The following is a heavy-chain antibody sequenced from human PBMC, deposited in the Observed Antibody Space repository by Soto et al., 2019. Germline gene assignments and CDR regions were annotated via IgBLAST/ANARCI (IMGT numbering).Heavy chain of an antibody. CDR1: GFTGSLNY. J-gene: IGHJ4*02. V-gene: IGHV3-66*01. CDR2: IYVNGNT. D-gene: IGHD3-10*01. CDR3: ARNYYGSGSYRSLYYFDY. Sequence: PGGSMRLSCAGAGFTGSLNYMGWARPAPGKGLEWVSFIYVNGNTYSAASVKGRFSISRDSSKNTVYLQMDRLRAEDTAVYYCARNYYGSGSYRSLYYFDYWGQGTPVTVSS.